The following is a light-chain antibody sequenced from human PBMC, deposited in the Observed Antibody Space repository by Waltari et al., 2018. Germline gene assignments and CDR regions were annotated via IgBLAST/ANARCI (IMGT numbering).Light chain of an antibody. V-gene: IGLV2-14*03. CDR3: SSYTSSSTQV. CDR1: SSYVGGYNY. Sequence: QSALTQPASVSGSPGQSITIFCTGTSSYVGGYNYVSWYQQPPGKAPKLIIFDVTNRASGVSNRFSGSKSGNTAFLTISGLQTEDEADYYCSSYTSSSTQVFGGGTRLTVL. J-gene: IGLJ2*01. CDR2: DVT.